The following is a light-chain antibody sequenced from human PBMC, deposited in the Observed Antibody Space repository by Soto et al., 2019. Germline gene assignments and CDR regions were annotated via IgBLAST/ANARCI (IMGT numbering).Light chain of an antibody. J-gene: IGKJ1*01. CDR3: QQYNNWWT. Sequence: EMAVRPPPATLSVSTWQRCTLPCRASQSVSSNLAWYQQKPGQAPRLLIYGASTRATGIPARFSGSGSGTEFTLTISSLQSEDFAVYHCQQYNNWWTFGQGTKVDIK. CDR1: QSVSSN. CDR2: GAS. V-gene: IGKV3-15*01.